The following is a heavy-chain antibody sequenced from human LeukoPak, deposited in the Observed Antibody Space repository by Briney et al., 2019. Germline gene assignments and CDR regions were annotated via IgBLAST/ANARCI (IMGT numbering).Heavy chain of an antibody. V-gene: IGHV4-34*01. D-gene: IGHD2-21*02. Sequence: SETLSLTCAVSGVSFDDYYWSWVRQTPGKGLEWIGEINHSGYTNDSPSLKSRVTLSIDTPRKQFSLNLRSVTVADTGIYYCTRMTAGHDYWGQGTLVTVSS. J-gene: IGHJ4*02. CDR1: GVSFDDYY. CDR3: TRMTAGHDY. CDR2: INHSGYT.